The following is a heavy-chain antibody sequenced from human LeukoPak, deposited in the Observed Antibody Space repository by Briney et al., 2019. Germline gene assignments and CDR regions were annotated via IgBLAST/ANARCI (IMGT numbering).Heavy chain of an antibody. V-gene: IGHV1-2*02. Sequence: ASVKVSCKASGYTFTGYYMHWVRQAPGQGLEWMGWINPDSGGTNYAQKFQGRVTMTRDTSISTAYMELSRLRSDDTAVYYCARGVPAAYYYYYMDVWGKGTTVTVSS. CDR3: ARGVPAAYYYYYMDV. D-gene: IGHD2-15*01. CDR2: INPDSGGT. CDR1: GYTFTGYY. J-gene: IGHJ6*03.